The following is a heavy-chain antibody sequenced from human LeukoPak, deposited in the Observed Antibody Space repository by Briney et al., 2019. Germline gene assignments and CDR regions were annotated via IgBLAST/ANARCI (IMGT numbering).Heavy chain of an antibody. CDR1: GDSISSSSYY. D-gene: IGHD3-10*01. Sequence: SETLSLTCTVSGDSISSSSYYWGWIRQPPGKGLEWIGSIYYTGSTYYNPSLESRVTISADTSKNQFSLKLSSVTAADTAVYYCASLGDLLSWFDPWGQGTLVTVSS. J-gene: IGHJ5*02. CDR3: ASLGDLLSWFDP. V-gene: IGHV4-39*01. CDR2: IYYTGST.